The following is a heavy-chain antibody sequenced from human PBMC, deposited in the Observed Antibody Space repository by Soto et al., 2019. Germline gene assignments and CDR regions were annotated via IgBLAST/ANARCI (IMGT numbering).Heavy chain of an antibody. CDR3: ASRARGAHFDL. CDR1: GAFITSNSYY. D-gene: IGHD3-16*01. V-gene: IGHV4-39*01. J-gene: IGHJ4*02. CDR2: IYFSGTT. Sequence: QLQLQESGPGLVKPSETLSLTCTVSGAFITSNSYYWGWIRQSPGKGLEWIGNIYFSGTTYYNPSLESRVTISVDTSKRQFSLRLSSVTAADTAVYYCASRARGAHFDLWGQGTLVTVSS.